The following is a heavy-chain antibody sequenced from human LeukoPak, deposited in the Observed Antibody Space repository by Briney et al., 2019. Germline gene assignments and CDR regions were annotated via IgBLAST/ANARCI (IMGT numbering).Heavy chain of an antibody. CDR2: LYYSGSA. V-gene: IGHV4-39*07. J-gene: IGHJ4*02. CDR1: GGSISSNNYY. CDR3: ARGLYCSGGSCYFDY. D-gene: IGHD2-15*01. Sequence: SETLSLTCTVSGGSISSNNYYWGWIRQPPGKGLEWIGSLYYSGSAYYNPSLKSRVTISVDASKNQFSLKLSSVTAADTAVYYCARGLYCSGGSCYFDYWGQGTLVTVSS.